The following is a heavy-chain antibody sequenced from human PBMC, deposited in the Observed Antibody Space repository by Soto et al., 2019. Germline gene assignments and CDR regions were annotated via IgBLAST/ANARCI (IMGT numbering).Heavy chain of an antibody. CDR2: IYHSGST. CDR1: GGSISSGGYS. J-gene: IGHJ5*02. Sequence: LSLTCAVSGGSISSGGYSWSWIRQPPGKGLEWIGYIYHSGSTYYNPSLKSRVTISVDRSKNQFSLKLSSVTAADTAVYYCARARSSGHYYNWFDPWGQGTLVTVSS. V-gene: IGHV4-30-2*01. D-gene: IGHD3-22*01. CDR3: ARARSSGHYYNWFDP.